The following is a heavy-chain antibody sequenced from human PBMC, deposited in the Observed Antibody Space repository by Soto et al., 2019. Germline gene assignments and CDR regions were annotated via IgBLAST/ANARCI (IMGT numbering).Heavy chain of an antibody. CDR3: ARDSYGSPGYYYGMDV. J-gene: IGHJ6*02. D-gene: IGHD5-18*01. Sequence: QVQLQESGPGLVKPSETLSLTCTVSGGSISSYYWSWIRQPPGKGLEWIGYIYYSGSTNYNPSLKSPVTISVDTSKNQFSLKLSSVTAADTAVYYCARDSYGSPGYYYGMDVWGQGTTVTVSS. CDR2: IYYSGST. CDR1: GGSISSYY. V-gene: IGHV4-59*01.